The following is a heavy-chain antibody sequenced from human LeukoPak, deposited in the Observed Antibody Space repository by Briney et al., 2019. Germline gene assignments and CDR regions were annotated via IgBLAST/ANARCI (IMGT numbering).Heavy chain of an antibody. CDR1: GFTFDDYA. Sequence: GRSLRLSCAASGFTFDDYAMHWVRQAPGKGLEWVAGISWNSGSIAYADSVKGRFTISRDNAKNSLYLQMNSLRAEDTALYYCAKDRVAAAGRPIDYYYGMDVWGQGTMVTVSS. CDR2: ISWNSGSI. J-gene: IGHJ6*02. V-gene: IGHV3-9*01. CDR3: AKDRVAAAGRPIDYYYGMDV. D-gene: IGHD6-13*01.